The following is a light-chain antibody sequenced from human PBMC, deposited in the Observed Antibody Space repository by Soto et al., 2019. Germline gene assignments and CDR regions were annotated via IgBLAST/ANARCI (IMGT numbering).Light chain of an antibody. CDR3: QQSNNWWT. CDR1: QSVNSN. Sequence: EIVMTQSPATLSVSPGERATLSCRASQSVNSNLAWYQQKPGQAPRLLISGASTRATGIPARFSGSGSETEFTLTISSLQSEDFAVYYCQQSNNWWTFGQGTKVE. V-gene: IGKV3-15*01. CDR2: GAS. J-gene: IGKJ1*01.